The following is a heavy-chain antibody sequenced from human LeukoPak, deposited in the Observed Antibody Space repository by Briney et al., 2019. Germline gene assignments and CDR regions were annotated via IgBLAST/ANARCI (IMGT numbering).Heavy chain of an antibody. V-gene: IGHV1-69*05. CDR2: IIPIFGTA. CDR3: ARYSTLYYYDSSGDDAFDI. D-gene: IGHD3-22*01. J-gene: IGHJ3*02. Sequence: GASVKVSCKASGGTFSSYAISWVRQAPGQGLEWMGGIIPIFGTANYAQKFQGRVTITTDESTSTAYMELSSLRSEDTAVYYCARYSTLYYYDSSGDDAFDIWGQGTMVTVSS. CDR1: GGTFSSYA.